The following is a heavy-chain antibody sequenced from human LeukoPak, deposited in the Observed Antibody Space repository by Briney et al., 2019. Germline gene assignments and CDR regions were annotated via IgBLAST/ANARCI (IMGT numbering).Heavy chain of an antibody. CDR2: ISSSGSTI. V-gene: IGHV3-11*01. D-gene: IGHD1-20*01. CDR3: ARRRYNWNAIDY. J-gene: IGHJ4*02. CDR1: GFTFSDFY. Sequence: GGSLRLSCEASGFTFSDFYMSWIRQAPGKGLEWVSYISSSGSTIYYADSVKGRFTISRDNAKNSLCLQMNSLRAEDTAVYYCARRRYNWNAIDYWGQGTLVTVSS.